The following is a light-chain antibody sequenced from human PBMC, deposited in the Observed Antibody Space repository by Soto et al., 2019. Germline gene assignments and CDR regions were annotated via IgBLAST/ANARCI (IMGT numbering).Light chain of an antibody. CDR1: SSNIGSNY. J-gene: IGLJ2*01. Sequence: QSVLTQPPSASGTPGQRVTISCSGSSSNIGSNYVYWYQQLPGTAPKLLIYRNNQRPSGVPDRFSGSKSGTSGSLAISGLRSEDEADYHCAAWDDSLSGVVFAGGTKLTVL. CDR3: AAWDDSLSGVV. V-gene: IGLV1-47*01. CDR2: RNN.